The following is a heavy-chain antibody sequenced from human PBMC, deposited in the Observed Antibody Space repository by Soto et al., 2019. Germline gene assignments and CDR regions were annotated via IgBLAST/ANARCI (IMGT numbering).Heavy chain of an antibody. V-gene: IGHV3-49*03. J-gene: IGHJ6*02. CDR3: TRHHSSSWYYCGMDV. CDR1: GFTFGDYA. CDR2: IRSKAYGGTT. D-gene: IGHD6-13*01. Sequence: GGSLRLSCTASGFTFGDYAMSWFRQAPGKGLEWVGFIRSKAYGGTTEYAASVKGRFTISRDDSKSIAYLQMNSLKTEDTAVYYCTRHHSSSWYYCGMDVWGQGTTVTVSS.